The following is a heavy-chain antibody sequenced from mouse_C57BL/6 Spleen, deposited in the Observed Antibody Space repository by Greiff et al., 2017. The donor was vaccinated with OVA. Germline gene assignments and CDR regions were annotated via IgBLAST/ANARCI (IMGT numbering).Heavy chain of an antibody. CDR3: ARRTLYYGSPYAMDY. CDR2: IDPSDSYT. D-gene: IGHD1-1*01. V-gene: IGHV1-50*01. J-gene: IGHJ4*01. Sequence: QVQLQQPGAELVKPGASVKLSCKASGYTFTSYWMQWVKQRPGQCLEWIGEIDPSDSYTNYNQKFKGKATLTVDTSSSTAYMQLSSLTSEDSAVYYCARRTLYYGSPYAMDYWGQGTSVTVSS. CDR1: GYTFTSYW.